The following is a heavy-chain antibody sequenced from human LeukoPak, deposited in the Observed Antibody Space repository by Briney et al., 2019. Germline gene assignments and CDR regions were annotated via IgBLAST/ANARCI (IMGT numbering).Heavy chain of an antibody. CDR2: IKEDGSEE. J-gene: IGHJ4*02. CDR1: GFTFSSYW. V-gene: IGHV3-7*03. CDR3: VREGDCSSTSCYEFDY. Sequence: TGGSLRLSCAASGFTFSSYWMSWVRQAPGKGLEWVAKIKEDGSEEYYVDSVKGRFSISRDNAKNSLYLQMNSLRAEDTAVYYCVREGDCSSTSCYEFDYWGQGTLVTVSS. D-gene: IGHD2-2*01.